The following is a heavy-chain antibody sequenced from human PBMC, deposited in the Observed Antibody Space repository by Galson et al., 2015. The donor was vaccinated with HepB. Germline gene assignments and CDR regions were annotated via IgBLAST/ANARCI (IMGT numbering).Heavy chain of an antibody. CDR1: GGSFSGYY. V-gene: IGHV4-34*01. CDR2: INHSGST. Sequence: ETLSLTCAVYGGSFSGYYWSWIRQPPGKGLEWIGEINHSGSTNYNPSLKSRVTISVDTSKNRFSLKLSSVTAADTAVYYCARGSPNYSNYRYMDVWGKGTTVTVSS. J-gene: IGHJ6*03. CDR3: ARGSPNYSNYRYMDV. D-gene: IGHD4-11*01.